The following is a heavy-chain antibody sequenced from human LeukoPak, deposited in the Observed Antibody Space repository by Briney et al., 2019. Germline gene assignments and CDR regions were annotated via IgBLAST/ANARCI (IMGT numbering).Heavy chain of an antibody. CDR3: ARHFGPYVRKGGFSF. V-gene: IGHV5-51*01. CDR1: GYKFTNNW. CDR2: IFPGDSDT. D-gene: IGHD3-16*01. Sequence: GESLRISCKASGYKFTNNWIAWVRQKPGKGLEWMGIIFPGDSDTRYSPSFQGQVTISVDKSISTAFLQWSSLKASDTAIYYCARHFGPYVRKGGFSFWGQGALISVSS. J-gene: IGHJ4*02.